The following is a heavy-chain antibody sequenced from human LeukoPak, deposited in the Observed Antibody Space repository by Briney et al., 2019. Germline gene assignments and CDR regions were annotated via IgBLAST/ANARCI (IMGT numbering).Heavy chain of an antibody. CDR3: AKTYYYGSGSYYAEAFDI. V-gene: IGHV3-30*18. Sequence: PGGSLRLSCAASGFTFSSYGMHWVRRAPGKGLEWVAVISFDGSNKYYADSVKGRFTISRDNSKNTLYLQMSSLRAEDTAVYYCAKTYYYGSGSYYAEAFDIWGQGTMVTVSS. CDR1: GFTFSSYG. J-gene: IGHJ3*02. CDR2: ISFDGSNK. D-gene: IGHD3-10*01.